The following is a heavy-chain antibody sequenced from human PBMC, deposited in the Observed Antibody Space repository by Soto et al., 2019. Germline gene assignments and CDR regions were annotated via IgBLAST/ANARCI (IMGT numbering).Heavy chain of an antibody. J-gene: IGHJ5*02. Sequence: TLSLTCAVSGDSIISGNWWSWVRQPPGKGLEWIGEIYHSGSTNYNPSLKSRVTMSVDKSKSQFSLKLSSVTAADTAVYYCARGIYYGSGTYYLNWFDPWGQGTLVTVSS. D-gene: IGHD3-10*01. V-gene: IGHV4-4*02. CDR2: IYHSGST. CDR3: ARGIYYGSGTYYLNWFDP. CDR1: GDSIISGNW.